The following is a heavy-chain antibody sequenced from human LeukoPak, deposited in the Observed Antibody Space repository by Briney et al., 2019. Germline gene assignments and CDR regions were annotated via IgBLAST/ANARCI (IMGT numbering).Heavy chain of an antibody. Sequence: GGSLRLSCVASGFTLSSFWMHWVRQAPGKGLVWVSRINSDRSSTTYADSVKGRFTISRDNAKNTLYLQMNSLRAEDTAVYYCARDLLVRGVRFDPWGQGTQVTVSS. CDR3: ARDLLVRGVRFDP. CDR1: GFTLSSFW. D-gene: IGHD3-10*01. CDR2: INSDRSST. V-gene: IGHV3-74*01. J-gene: IGHJ5*02.